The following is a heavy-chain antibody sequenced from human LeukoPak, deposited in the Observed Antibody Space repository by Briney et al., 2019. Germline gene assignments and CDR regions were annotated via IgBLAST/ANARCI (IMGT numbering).Heavy chain of an antibody. CDR3: ARGSLYSSSSGYFDY. CDR2: INPNSGGT. J-gene: IGHJ4*02. V-gene: IGHV1-2*02. Sequence: ASVKVSCKASGYTFTGYYMHWVRQAPGQGLEWMGWINPNSGGTNYAQKFQGRVTMTRDTSISTAYMELSRLRSDDTAVYYCARGSLYSSSSGYFDYWGQGTLVTVSS. D-gene: IGHD6-6*01. CDR1: GYTFTGYY.